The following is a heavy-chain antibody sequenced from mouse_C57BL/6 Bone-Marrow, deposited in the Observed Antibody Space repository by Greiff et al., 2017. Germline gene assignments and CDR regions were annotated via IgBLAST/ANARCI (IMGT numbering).Heavy chain of an antibody. CDR2: IWSGGST. CDR1: GFSLTSYG. CDR3: ARLPAY. Sequence: QVQLQQSGPGLVQPSQSLSITCTVSGFSLTSYGVHWVRQSPGKGLEWLGVIWSGGSTDYNAAFISRLSISKDNSKSQVFFKMNSLQADDTAIYYCARLPAYWGQGTLVTVSA. V-gene: IGHV2-2*01. J-gene: IGHJ3*01.